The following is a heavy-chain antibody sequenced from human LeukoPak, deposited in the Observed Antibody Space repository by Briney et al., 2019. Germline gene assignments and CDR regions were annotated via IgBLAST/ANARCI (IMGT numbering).Heavy chain of an antibody. Sequence: PGGSLRLSCAASGFSFTNYAMGWVRQAPARGPEWLSSMKGGGETFYADSVKGRFTISRDSSKNTVYLQMNSLRAEDTAVYYCAKQEDGYYYYGMDVWGQGTTVTVSS. CDR2: MKGGGET. CDR3: AKQEDGYYYYGMDV. J-gene: IGHJ6*02. V-gene: IGHV3-23*01. CDR1: GFSFTNYA.